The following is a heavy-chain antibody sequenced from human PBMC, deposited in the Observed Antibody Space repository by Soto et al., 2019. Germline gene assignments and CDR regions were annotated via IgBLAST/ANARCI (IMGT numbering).Heavy chain of an antibody. J-gene: IGHJ4*02. CDR2: IYYSVRT. D-gene: IGHD2-21*02. CDR1: GESISRSSYY. CDR3: ARQLTTDVTQAYFDR. V-gene: IGHV4-39*01. Sequence: SATLSLTCMVSGESISRSSYYWGWILQPTGHGLEWIVSIYYSVRTYYNPSFKSRVTISIATSKNQFSLKLSAVTATDTAVYYCARQLTTDVTQAYFDRWGQGSRLTVSS.